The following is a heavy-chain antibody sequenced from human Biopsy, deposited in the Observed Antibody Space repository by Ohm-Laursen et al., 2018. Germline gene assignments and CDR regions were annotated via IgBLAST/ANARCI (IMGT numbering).Heavy chain of an antibody. Sequence: SLRLSCTAPGFTFSDHNRHWVRQAPGKGLEWVAFIWSSATYKAYADSAKGRFTVSRVNSKNTVYLQMKSLRSDDTAIYSCVKDGGQTAPYSFDVWGQGTMLTVSS. J-gene: IGHJ3*01. CDR2: IWSSATYK. CDR1: GFTFSDHN. D-gene: IGHD3-16*01. V-gene: IGHV3-33*06. CDR3: VKDGGQTAPYSFDV.